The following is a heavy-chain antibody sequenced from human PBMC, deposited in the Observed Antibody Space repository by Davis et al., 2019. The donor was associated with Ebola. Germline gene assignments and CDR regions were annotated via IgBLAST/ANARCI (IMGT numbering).Heavy chain of an antibody. CDR1: GFTFSRYW. CDR2: INQDGTGK. J-gene: IGHJ4*02. CDR3: ARGFADY. V-gene: IGHV3-7*01. Sequence: GESLKISCAASGFTFSRYWMSWVRQAPGKGLEWVANINQDGTGKNYVGSVKGRFTISRDNAKNSLYLQMNNLRVEDTAVYYCARGFADYWGQGTLVTVSS. D-gene: IGHD3-3*01.